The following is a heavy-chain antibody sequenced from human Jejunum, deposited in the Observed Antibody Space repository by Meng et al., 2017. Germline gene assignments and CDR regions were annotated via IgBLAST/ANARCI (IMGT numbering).Heavy chain of an antibody. CDR3: ANRAWLES. CDR1: GATSSSFA. D-gene: IGHD3-10*01. CDR2: ILDRDGIT. V-gene: IGHV3-23*04. J-gene: IGHJ5*01. Sequence: VQLVQSGAEVKKPGSSVKVSCKASGATSSSFAMSWVRQAPGKGLEWVSVILDRDGITSYADSVKGRFTISRDNSKNTLYLQMSSLRVDDTAVYHCANRAWLESWGQGTLVTVSS.